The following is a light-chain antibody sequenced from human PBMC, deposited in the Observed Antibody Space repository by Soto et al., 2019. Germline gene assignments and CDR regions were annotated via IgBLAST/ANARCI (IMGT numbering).Light chain of an antibody. V-gene: IGKV3-15*01. CDR1: QNITSN. J-gene: IGKJ4*01. CDR3: EQYHNWPLGLT. Sequence: EVVMTQSPATLSVSPGERATLSCRASQNITSNLAWYQQKPAQAPRLLIPGASTRAPDIPARFRGGGSGTDFTLTISSLKSEDFAVYYCEQYHNWPLGLTFGGGTRVEI. CDR2: GAS.